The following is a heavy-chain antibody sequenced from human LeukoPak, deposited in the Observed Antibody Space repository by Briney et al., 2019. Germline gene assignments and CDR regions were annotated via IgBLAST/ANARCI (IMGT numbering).Heavy chain of an antibody. J-gene: IGHJ4*02. CDR3: PKEDSRGWYDFDY. V-gene: IGHV3-23*01. CDR1: GFTFSSYA. CDR2: ISGSGGST. D-gene: IGHD6-19*01. Sequence: GGSLRLSCAASGFTFSSYAMSWVRQAPGKGLEWVSAISGSGGSTYYADSVKGRFTISRDNSKNTLYLQMNSLRAEDRAVHYFPKEDSRGWYDFDYLREGTLVTDSP.